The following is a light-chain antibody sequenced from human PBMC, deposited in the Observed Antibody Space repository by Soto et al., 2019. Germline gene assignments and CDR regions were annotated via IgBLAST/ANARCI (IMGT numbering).Light chain of an antibody. Sequence: DIQMTQSPSSVSASVGDRVTITCRASQDIRSWLAWYQQKPGKSPKLLIYGASSLQSGVPSRFSGSGSGTDFILTISSLQPEDFAIYYCQQANSFPLTFGGGTKVEIK. J-gene: IGKJ4*01. CDR3: QQANSFPLT. CDR2: GAS. CDR1: QDIRSW. V-gene: IGKV1D-12*01.